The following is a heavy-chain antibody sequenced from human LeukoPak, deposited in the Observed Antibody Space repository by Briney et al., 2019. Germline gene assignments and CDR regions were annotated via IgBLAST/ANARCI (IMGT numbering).Heavy chain of an antibody. CDR3: TTEGDRYYYDSSGYPSY. V-gene: IGHV3-15*01. D-gene: IGHD3-22*01. Sequence: GGSLRLSCAASGFTFSNAWMSWARQAPGKGLEWVGRIKSKTDGGTTDYAAPVKGRFTISRDDSKNTLYLQMNSLKTEDTAVYYCTTEGDRYYYDSSGYPSYWGQGTLVTVSS. CDR2: IKSKTDGGTT. CDR1: GFTFSNAW. J-gene: IGHJ4*02.